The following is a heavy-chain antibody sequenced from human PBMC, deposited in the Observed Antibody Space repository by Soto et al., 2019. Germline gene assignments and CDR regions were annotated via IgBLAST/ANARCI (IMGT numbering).Heavy chain of an antibody. CDR3: ARDTITRSSGPINYYYYYGMDV. CDR2: IYYRGST. J-gene: IGHJ6*02. D-gene: IGHD3-22*01. V-gene: IGHV4-31*03. Sequence: QVQLQESGPGLVKPSQTLSLTCTVSGGSISSGGYYWSWIRQHPGKVLEWIGYIYYRGSTYYNPSLKSRVTISVDTSKNQFSLKLSSVNAADTAVYYCARDTITRSSGPINYYYYYGMDVWGQGTTVTVSS. CDR1: GGSISSGGYY.